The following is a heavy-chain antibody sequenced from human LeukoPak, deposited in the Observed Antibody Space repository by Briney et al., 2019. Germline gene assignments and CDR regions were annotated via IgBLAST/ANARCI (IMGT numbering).Heavy chain of an antibody. CDR2: ISGYNGNT. J-gene: IGHJ5*02. CDR3: ARVDAAGTYLS. CDR1: GYTFTSYH. V-gene: IGHV1-18*01. D-gene: IGHD6-13*01. Sequence: ASVKVSCKASGYTFTSYHITWVRQAPGQGLEWMGWISGYNGNTNYAQKFQGRVSMTTDTSTSTAYMELSRVRSDDTAVYYCARVDAAGTYLSWGQGTLVTVPS.